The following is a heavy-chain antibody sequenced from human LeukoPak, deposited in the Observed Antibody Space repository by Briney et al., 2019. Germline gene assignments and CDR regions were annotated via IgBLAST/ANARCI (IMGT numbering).Heavy chain of an antibody. V-gene: IGHV3-30-3*02. CDR1: GFTFSSYA. Sequence: GGSLRLSCAASGFTFSSYAMHWVRQAPGKGLEWVAVISYDGSNTYYADSVQGRFTISRDNSKNTLYLQMNSLRAEGTAVYYCAKQIAGSSDGMDVWGQGTTVTVSS. D-gene: IGHD2-21*01. J-gene: IGHJ6*02. CDR3: AKQIAGSSDGMDV. CDR2: ISYDGSNT.